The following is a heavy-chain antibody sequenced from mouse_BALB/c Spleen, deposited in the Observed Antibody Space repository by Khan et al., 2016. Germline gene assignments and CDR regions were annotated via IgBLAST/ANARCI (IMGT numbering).Heavy chain of an antibody. CDR1: GFSLTTYG. D-gene: IGHD1-1*01. J-gene: IGHJ2*01. V-gene: IGHV2-9*02. CDR3: ARDRYYGTSSFDY. Sequence: QVQPKQSGPGLVAPSQSLSITCTVSGFSLTTYGVHWVRQPPGKGLEWLGVIWAGGSTKYNSAPMSRLSISKDNSKSQVFLKMNSLQTDDTATYCCARDRYYGTSSFDYWGQGTTLTVSS. CDR2: IWAGGST.